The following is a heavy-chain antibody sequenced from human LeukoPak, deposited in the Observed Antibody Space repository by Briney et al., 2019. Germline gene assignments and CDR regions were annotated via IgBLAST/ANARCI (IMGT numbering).Heavy chain of an antibody. J-gene: IGHJ6*02. CDR2: INPNSGGT. CDR1: GYTFTGYH. Sequence: ASVKVSCKASGYTFTGYHLHWVRQAPGQGLEWMGWINPNSGGTNYAQKFQGRVTMTRDTSISTAYMELSSLRSDDTAVYYCARVKSPSYYYYGLGVWGQGTTVTVSS. CDR3: ARVKSPSYYYYGLGV. V-gene: IGHV1-2*02.